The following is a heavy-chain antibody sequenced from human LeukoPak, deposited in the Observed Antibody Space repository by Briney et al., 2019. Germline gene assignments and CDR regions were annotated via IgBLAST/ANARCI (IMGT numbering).Heavy chain of an antibody. Sequence: ASVTVSCKASGYTFTSYGISWVRQAPGQGLEWMGWISAYNGNTNYAQKLQGRVTMTTDTSTSTAYMELRSLRSDDTAVYYCARDWFYSSSWPKYFQHWGQGTLVTVSS. CDR1: GYTFTSYG. V-gene: IGHV1-18*01. J-gene: IGHJ1*01. CDR2: ISAYNGNT. D-gene: IGHD6-13*01. CDR3: ARDWFYSSSWPKYFQH.